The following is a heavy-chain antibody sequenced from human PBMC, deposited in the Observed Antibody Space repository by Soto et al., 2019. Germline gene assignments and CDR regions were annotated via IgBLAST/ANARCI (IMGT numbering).Heavy chain of an antibody. D-gene: IGHD3-9*01. V-gene: IGHV4-59*08. J-gene: IGHJ4*02. CDR2: IYYSGST. CDR1: GGSISSYY. CDR3: ARRPQYYDILTGYYTGDYFDY. Sequence: PSETLSLTCTVSGGSISSYYWSWIRQPPGKGLEWIGYIYYSGSTNYNPSLKSRITISVDTSKNQFSLKLSSVTAADTAVYYCARRPQYYDILTGYYTGDYFDYWGQGTLVTVSS.